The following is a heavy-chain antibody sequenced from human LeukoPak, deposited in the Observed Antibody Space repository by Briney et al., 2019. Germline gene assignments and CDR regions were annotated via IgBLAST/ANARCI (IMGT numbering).Heavy chain of an antibody. Sequence: RRESLKISCNGSANIFNNFWIGWVRQMPGKGLEWMGIIYAGDSDTRYNPSFRGQVTISADKCISFAYLQRSSLKASDTAMYYCVKQGTTATTYGAFDLWGRGTMVIVS. D-gene: IGHD4-17*01. CDR2: IYAGDSDT. V-gene: IGHV5-51*01. CDR3: VKQGTTATTYGAFDL. J-gene: IGHJ3*01. CDR1: ANIFNNFW.